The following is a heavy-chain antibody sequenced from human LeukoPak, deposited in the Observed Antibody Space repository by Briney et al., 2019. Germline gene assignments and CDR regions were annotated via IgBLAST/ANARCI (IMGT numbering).Heavy chain of an antibody. J-gene: IGHJ3*02. CDR3: ARADFSASGVRSAFDI. V-gene: IGHV1-69*04. CDR2: NIPILGIA. CDR1: GGTFSSYA. Sequence: SVKVSCKASGGTFSSYAISWVRQAPGQGLEWMGRNIPILGIANYAQKFQGRVTITADKSTSTAYMELSSLRSEDTAVYYCARADFSASGVRSAFDIWGQGTMVTVSS. D-gene: IGHD3-3*01.